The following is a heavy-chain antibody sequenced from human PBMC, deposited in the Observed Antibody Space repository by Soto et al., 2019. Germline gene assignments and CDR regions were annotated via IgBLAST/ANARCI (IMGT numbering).Heavy chain of an antibody. D-gene: IGHD3-10*01. CDR2: IYYTGST. V-gene: IGHV4-39*01. J-gene: IGHJ5*02. CDR3: ARHRGSYNWFDP. Sequence: AEPLSLTCTVSGGSISSSPYYWGWIRQPLGKGLEWIGSIYYTGSTYYNPSLKSRVTISVDASNNQFFLKLSSVTAADTAVYFCARHRGSYNWFDPWGQGTLVTVSS. CDR1: GGSISSSPYY.